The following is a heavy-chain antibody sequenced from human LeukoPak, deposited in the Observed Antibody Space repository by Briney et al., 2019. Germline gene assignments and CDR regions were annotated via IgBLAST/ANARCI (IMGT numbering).Heavy chain of an antibody. J-gene: IGHJ4*02. CDR2: INPNSGGP. Sequence: ASVKVSCKASGYTFTGYYMHWVRQAPGQGLEWMGRINPNSGGPNYAQKFQGRVTMTRDTSISTAYMELSRLRSDDTAVYYCARVFYDSSGPFDYWGQGTLVTVSS. D-gene: IGHD3-22*01. CDR3: ARVFYDSSGPFDY. CDR1: GYTFTGYY. V-gene: IGHV1-2*06.